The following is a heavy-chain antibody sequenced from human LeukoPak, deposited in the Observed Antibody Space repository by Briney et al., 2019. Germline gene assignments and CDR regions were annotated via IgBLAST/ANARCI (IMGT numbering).Heavy chain of an antibody. CDR3: ARLYSSSSGLRASDY. CDR1: GFTFSSYD. J-gene: IGHJ4*02. D-gene: IGHD6-6*01. Sequence: GGSLRLSCAASGFTFSSYDMNWVRQAPGKGLEWVSYISSSGSTIYYADSVKGRFTIYRDNAKNSLYLQMNSLRAEDTAVYYCARLYSSSSGLRASDYWGQGTLVSVSS. CDR2: ISSSGSTI. V-gene: IGHV3-48*03.